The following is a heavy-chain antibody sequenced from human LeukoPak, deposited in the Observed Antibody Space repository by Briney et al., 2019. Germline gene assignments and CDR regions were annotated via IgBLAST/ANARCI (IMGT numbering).Heavy chain of an antibody. CDR2: IWYDGSNK. CDR3: ARGGRIQLWLQCPESSGPFDY. D-gene: IGHD5-18*01. J-gene: IGHJ4*02. CDR1: GFTFSSYG. Sequence: GSLRLSCAASGFTFSSYGMHWVRQAPGKGLEWVAVIWYDGSNKYYADSVKGRFTISRDNSKNTLYLQMNSLRAEDTAVYYCARGGRIQLWLQCPESSGPFDYWGQGTLVTVSS. V-gene: IGHV3-33*01.